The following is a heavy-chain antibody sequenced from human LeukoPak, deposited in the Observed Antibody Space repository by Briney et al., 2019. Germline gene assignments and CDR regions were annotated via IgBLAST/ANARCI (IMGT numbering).Heavy chain of an antibody. J-gene: IGHJ4*02. Sequence: AGGSLRLSCAASGFTFSSYAMHWVRQAPGKGLEWVAVISYDGSNKYYADSLKGRFTISRDNSKNTLYLQMNSLRAEDTAVYYCARGHNWNYRRTYYFDYWGQGTLVTVSS. V-gene: IGHV3-30-3*01. CDR2: ISYDGSNK. D-gene: IGHD1-7*01. CDR3: ARGHNWNYRRTYYFDY. CDR1: GFTFSSYA.